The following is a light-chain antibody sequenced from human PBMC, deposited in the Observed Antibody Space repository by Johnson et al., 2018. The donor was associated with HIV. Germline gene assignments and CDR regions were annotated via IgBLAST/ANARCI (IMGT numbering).Light chain of an antibody. CDR3: GTWDSSLGKV. CDR2: ENN. Sequence: QSVLTQPPSVSAAPGQKVTISCSGSSSNIGNNYVSWYQQLPGTAPKLLIYENNKRPSGIPDRFSGSKSGTSVTLGITGLQTGDEADYYCGTWDSSLGKVFGTGTKVTVL. CDR1: SSNIGNNY. V-gene: IGLV1-51*02. J-gene: IGLJ1*01.